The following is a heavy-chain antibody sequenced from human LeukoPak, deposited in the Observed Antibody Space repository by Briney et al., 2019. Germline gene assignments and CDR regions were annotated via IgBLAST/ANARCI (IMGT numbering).Heavy chain of an antibody. Sequence: PGGSLRLSCGASGFXFSGYWIDWVRQTPGKGLEWVANIKPDGSEIYYVDSVKGRFTISRDNAKNSLYLQMNSLRAEDTAVYYCTRSLDYWGQGTLVTVSS. J-gene: IGHJ4*02. CDR1: GFXFSGYW. V-gene: IGHV3-7*02. D-gene: IGHD2-15*01. CDR3: TRSLDY. CDR2: IKPDGSEI.